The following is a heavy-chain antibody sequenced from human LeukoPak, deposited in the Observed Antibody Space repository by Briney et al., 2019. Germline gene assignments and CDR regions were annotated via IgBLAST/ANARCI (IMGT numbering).Heavy chain of an antibody. J-gene: IGHJ4*02. CDR2: ISDGGGSR. CDR3: AKRGVVIRAVIIVGFHKEAYYFDY. CDR1: GITLSNYG. V-gene: IGHV3-23*01. D-gene: IGHD3-10*01. Sequence: GGSLRLSCAVSGITLSNYGMSWVRQAPGKGLEWVAGISDGGGSRNFADSVKGRFTISRDNPKNTLYLQMNSLRAEDTAVYFCAKRGVVIRAVIIVGFHKEAYYFDYWGQGALVTVSS.